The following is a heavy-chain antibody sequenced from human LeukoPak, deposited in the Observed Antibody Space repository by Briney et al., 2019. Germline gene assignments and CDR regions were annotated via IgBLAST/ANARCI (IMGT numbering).Heavy chain of an antibody. CDR2: ISYDGNTI. CDR3: ARRGITMIVGDAFDI. CDR1: EFTFSNYA. V-gene: IGHV3-30-3*01. Sequence: GGSLRLSCAASEFTFSNYALHWVRQAPGKGLQWVAVISYDGNTIHYADSVKGRFTISRDTSKNTLYLQMNSLRAEDTAVYYCARRGITMIVGDAFDIWGQGTMVTVSS. J-gene: IGHJ3*02. D-gene: IGHD3-22*01.